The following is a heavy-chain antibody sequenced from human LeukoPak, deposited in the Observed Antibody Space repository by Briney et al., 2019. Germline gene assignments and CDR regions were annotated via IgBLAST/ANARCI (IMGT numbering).Heavy chain of an antibody. CDR2: IFYSRST. D-gene: IGHD3-10*01. V-gene: IGHV4-59*08. Sequence: SEILSLTCTVSGGSINNYYWSWIRQPPGKGLEWIGYIFYSRSTNYNSSLESRVTISIDTSKNQFSLKVSSVTAADTAVYYCARAGYYASGSSYYYGMDVWGQGTTVTVSS. CDR1: GGSINNYY. CDR3: ARAGYYASGSSYYYGMDV. J-gene: IGHJ6*02.